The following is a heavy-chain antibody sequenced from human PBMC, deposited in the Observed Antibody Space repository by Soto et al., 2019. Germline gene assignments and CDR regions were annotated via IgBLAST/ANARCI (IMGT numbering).Heavy chain of an antibody. D-gene: IGHD6-19*01. CDR2: IIPIFGTA. CDR3: ASCTHTTVAAYYYYGMDV. J-gene: IGHJ6*02. Sequence: SVKVSCKASGGTFSSYAISWVRQAPGQGLEWMGGIIPIFGTANYAQKFQGRVTITADESTSTAYMELSSLRSEDTAVYYCASCTHTTVAAYYYYGMDVWGHGTTVTVSS. V-gene: IGHV1-69*13. CDR1: GGTFSSYA.